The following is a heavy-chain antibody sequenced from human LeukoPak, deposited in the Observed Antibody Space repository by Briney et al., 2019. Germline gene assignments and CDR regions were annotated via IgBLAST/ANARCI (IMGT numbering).Heavy chain of an antibody. Sequence: GQPLKFSCKGFGYSFTSYWIGWVGQMPGKGLEWMGIIYPGASDTRYSPAFQGQVTTSRDKSISTAYLQWSSLKASDTAMYYCARGGYDRSGYPDYWGEGTLVTVSS. V-gene: IGHV5-51*03. CDR2: IYPGASDT. CDR1: GYSFTSYW. J-gene: IGHJ4*02. D-gene: IGHD3-22*01. CDR3: ARGGYDRSGYPDY.